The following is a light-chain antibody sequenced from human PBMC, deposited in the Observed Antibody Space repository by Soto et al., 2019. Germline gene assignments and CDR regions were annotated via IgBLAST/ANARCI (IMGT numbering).Light chain of an antibody. CDR1: SSDVGSYKY. J-gene: IGLJ3*02. CDR3: SSYTSRTTWV. V-gene: IGLV2-14*01. CDR2: DVS. Sequence: QSALTQPASVSGSPGQSIPISCTGTSSDVGSYKYVSWFQQYPGKAPTLMIYDVSNRPSGVSNRFSGSKSGNTASLTISGLQAEDEADYYCSSYTSRTTWVFGGGTKLTVL.